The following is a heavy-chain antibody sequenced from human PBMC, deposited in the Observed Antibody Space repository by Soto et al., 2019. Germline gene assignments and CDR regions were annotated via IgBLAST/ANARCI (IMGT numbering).Heavy chain of an antibody. CDR2: IYYSGST. CDR3: AREAKLLSGGT. J-gene: IGHJ5*02. Sequence: SETLSLTCTVSGGSISSGEYYWSWIRQPPGKGLEWIGYIYYSGSTYYNPSLKSRVTISVDTSKNQFSLKLSSVTAADTAVYYCAREAKLLSGGTWGQGTLVTVPQ. CDR1: GGSISSGEYY. V-gene: IGHV4-30-4*01. D-gene: IGHD3-10*01.